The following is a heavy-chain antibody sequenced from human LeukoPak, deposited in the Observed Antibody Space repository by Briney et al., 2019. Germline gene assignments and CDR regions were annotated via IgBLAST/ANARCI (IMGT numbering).Heavy chain of an antibody. V-gene: IGHV4-59*08. D-gene: IGHD1-26*01. CDR3: ARLSGSPRPPFDC. J-gene: IGHJ4*02. CDR1: GGSISSYY. Sequence: SESLSLTCTVSGGSISSYYWSWIRQPPGKGLEWIGYIYYSGSTYYNPSLKSRVTISVDTSKNQFSLKLTSVTAADTAVYYCARLSGSPRPPFDCWGQGTLVTVSS. CDR2: IYYSGST.